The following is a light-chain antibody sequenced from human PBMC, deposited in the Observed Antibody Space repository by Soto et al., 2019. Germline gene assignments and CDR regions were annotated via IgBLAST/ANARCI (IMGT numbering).Light chain of an antibody. CDR2: AAS. Sequence: DIQMTQSPSSLSASVRDRVTITCRASQSISSYLNWYQQKPGKAPKLLIYAASSLQSGVPSRFSGSGYGTDFTLTVSSLQPEDFATYCCQQSYGTPRTFGQGTKVEVK. CDR3: QQSYGTPRT. V-gene: IGKV1-39*01. J-gene: IGKJ1*01. CDR1: QSISSY.